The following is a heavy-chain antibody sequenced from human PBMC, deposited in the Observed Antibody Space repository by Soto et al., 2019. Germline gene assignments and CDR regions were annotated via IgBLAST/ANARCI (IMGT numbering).Heavy chain of an antibody. D-gene: IGHD6-6*01. CDR2: ISYDGSNK. CDR3: AKDADESIIPGTVGDH. J-gene: IGHJ5*02. CDR1: GFNFSSYG. V-gene: IGHV3-30*18. Sequence: GGSLRLSCAASGFNFSSYGMHWVRQAPGKGLEWVAVISYDGSNKYYADSVKGRFTISRDNSKNTVYLQMNSLRAEDTAVYYCAKDADESIIPGTVGDHWGQGTLVTVSS.